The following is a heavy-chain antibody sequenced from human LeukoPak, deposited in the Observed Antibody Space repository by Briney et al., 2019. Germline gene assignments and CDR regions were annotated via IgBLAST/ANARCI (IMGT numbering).Heavy chain of an antibody. CDR2: INGSGGSR. CDR1: GFTFSSYA. Sequence: PGGSLRLSCAASGFTFSSYAMSWVRQAPGKGLEWVSDINGSGGSRYYADSVKGRFTISRDNSKNTLYLQMNSLRAEDTAVYYCAKNYYYDSSGFRDAFDIWGQGTMVTVSS. V-gene: IGHV3-23*01. CDR3: AKNYYYDSSGFRDAFDI. J-gene: IGHJ3*02. D-gene: IGHD3-22*01.